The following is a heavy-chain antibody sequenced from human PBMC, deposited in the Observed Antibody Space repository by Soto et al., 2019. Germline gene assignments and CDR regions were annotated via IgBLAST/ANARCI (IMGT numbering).Heavy chain of an antibody. CDR1: GFTFSSYS. CDR2: ISSSSSYI. Sequence: PGGSLRLSCAASGFTFSSYSMNWVRQAPGKGLEWVSSISSSSSYIYYADSVKGRFTISRDNAKNSLYLQMNSLRAEDTAVYYWSRDSLNQPGRRHGYGMDVRGQGNTVIVSS. CDR3: SRDSLNQPGRRHGYGMDV. V-gene: IGHV3-21*01. J-gene: IGHJ6*01. D-gene: IGHD3-16*02.